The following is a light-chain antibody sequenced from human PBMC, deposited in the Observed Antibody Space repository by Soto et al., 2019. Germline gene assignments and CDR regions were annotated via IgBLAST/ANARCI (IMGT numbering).Light chain of an antibody. J-gene: IGKJ3*01. V-gene: IGKV1-39*01. Sequence: DIQMTQSPSSLSASVGDRVTIACRASQSIRSYLNWYQQKPGKAPKFLIYAASTLQSGVPSRFSGRGSGTDFALTISSLQAEEFATYYCQQSYSNPRTFGPGTILH. CDR2: AAS. CDR1: QSIRSY. CDR3: QQSYSNPRT.